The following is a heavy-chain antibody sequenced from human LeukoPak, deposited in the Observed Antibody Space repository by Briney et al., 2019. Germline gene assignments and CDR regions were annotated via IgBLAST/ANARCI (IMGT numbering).Heavy chain of an antibody. J-gene: IGHJ4*02. CDR2: INSDGSST. D-gene: IGHD6-6*01. Sequence: GGSLRLSCVASGFTFSNYEMNWVRQAPGKGLVWVSRINSDGSSTSYADSVKGRFTISRDNAKNTLYLQMNSLRAEDTAVYYCARDRYSSSLDYWGQGTLVTVSS. CDR3: ARDRYSSSLDY. V-gene: IGHV3-74*01. CDR1: GFTFSNYE.